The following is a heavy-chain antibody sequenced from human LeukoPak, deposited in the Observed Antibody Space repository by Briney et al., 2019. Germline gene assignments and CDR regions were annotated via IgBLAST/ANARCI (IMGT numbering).Heavy chain of an antibody. CDR1: GFTFTSYW. CDR3: AAGGSWYYNY. D-gene: IGHD6-13*01. V-gene: IGHV3-74*01. J-gene: IGHJ4*02. CDR2: INSDGSST. Sequence: GSLRLSCAASGFTFTSYWMHWVRQAPGKGLVWVSRINSDGSSTSYADSVKGRFTISRDNAKNSLYLQMDSLRAEDTAVYYCAAGGSWYYNYWGQGTLVTVSS.